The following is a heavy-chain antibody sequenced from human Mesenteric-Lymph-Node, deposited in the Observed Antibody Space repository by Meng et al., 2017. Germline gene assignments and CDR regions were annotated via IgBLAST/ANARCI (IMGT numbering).Heavy chain of an antibody. D-gene: IGHD3/OR15-3a*01. CDR1: GFTFSSYE. Sequence: GGSLRLSCAASGFTFSSYEMNWVRQAPGKGLEWVSYISSSGSTIYYADSVKGRFTISRHNSKNTLYLQMNSLRAEDTAVYYCAEGDKYVGLVWWGQGTLVTVSS. V-gene: IGHV3-48*03. CDR3: AEGDKYVGLVW. J-gene: IGHJ4*02. CDR2: ISSSGSTI.